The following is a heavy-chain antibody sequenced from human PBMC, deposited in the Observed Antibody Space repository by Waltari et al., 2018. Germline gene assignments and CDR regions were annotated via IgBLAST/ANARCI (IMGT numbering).Heavy chain of an antibody. CDR2: IYYSGST. V-gene: IGHV4-39*01. CDR3: ARYYYGSGSLDNWFDS. Sequence: QLQLQESGPGLVKPSETLSLTCAVSGGSISRRNYYWGWIRQPPGTGLEWIGTIYYSGSTYYNPSLKSRVTISVDTSKNQFSLKLSSVTAADTAVYYCARYYYGSGSLDNWFDSWGQGTLVTVSS. D-gene: IGHD3-10*01. J-gene: IGHJ5*01. CDR1: GGSISRRNYY.